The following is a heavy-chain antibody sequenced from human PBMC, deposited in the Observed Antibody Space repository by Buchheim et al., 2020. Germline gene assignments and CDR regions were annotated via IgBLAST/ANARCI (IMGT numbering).Heavy chain of an antibody. CDR3: ARDYGDCLDY. CDR2: IKQDGSEK. Sequence: EVQLVESGGGLVQPGGSLRLSCAASGFTFSSSWMSWVRQAPGKGLEWVANIKQDGSEKYYVDSVKGRLTISRDNAKNSLYLQMNSLRAEDTAVYYCARDYGDCLDYWGQGTL. V-gene: IGHV3-7*01. D-gene: IGHD4-17*01. J-gene: IGHJ4*02. CDR1: GFTFSSSW.